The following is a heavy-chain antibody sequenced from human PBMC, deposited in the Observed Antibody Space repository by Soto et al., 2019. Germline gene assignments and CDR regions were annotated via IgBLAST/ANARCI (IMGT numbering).Heavy chain of an antibody. V-gene: IGHV1-18*04. Sequence: VASVKVSCKASGYTFTSYGISWVRQAPGQGLEWMGWISAYNGNTNYAQKPQGRVTMTTDTSTSTAYMELRSLRSDDTAGYYCARASGAWYKRYYYDSSGYLAPDYWGQGTLVTVSS. CDR2: ISAYNGNT. CDR1: GYTFTSYG. J-gene: IGHJ4*02. CDR3: ARASGAWYKRYYYDSSGYLAPDY. D-gene: IGHD3-22*01.